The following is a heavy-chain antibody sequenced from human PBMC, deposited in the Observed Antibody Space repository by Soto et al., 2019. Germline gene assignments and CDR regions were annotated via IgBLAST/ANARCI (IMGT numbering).Heavy chain of an antibody. V-gene: IGHV4-59*01. J-gene: IGHJ4*02. CDR1: AGSISSNY. Sequence: QVQLQESGPGLVRPSETLSLTCTVSAGSISSNYWNWIRQAPGKGLEWIGLVHHSGSTNYNPSLKSRGTISLDTSKKQVSLKLSSVTAADTAVYYCTIGAGWTTDYWGQGTLFTVSS. D-gene: IGHD6-19*01. CDR2: VHHSGST. CDR3: TIGAGWTTDY.